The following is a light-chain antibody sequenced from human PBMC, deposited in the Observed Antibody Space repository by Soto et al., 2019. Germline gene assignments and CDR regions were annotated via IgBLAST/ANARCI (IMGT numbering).Light chain of an antibody. CDR2: DVS. CDR1: SSVVGGYNY. J-gene: IGLJ1*01. V-gene: IGLV2-11*01. Sequence: ALTQPRSVSGSPGQSVTISCTGTSSVVGGYNYVSWYQQHPGKAPKLMIYDVSKRPSGVPDRFSGSKSGNTASLTISGLQAEDEADYYCCSYAGSYTYVFGTGTRSPS. CDR3: CSYAGSYTYV.